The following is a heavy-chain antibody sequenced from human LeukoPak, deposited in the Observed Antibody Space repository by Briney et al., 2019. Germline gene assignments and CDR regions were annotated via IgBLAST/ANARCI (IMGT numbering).Heavy chain of an antibody. D-gene: IGHD1-7*01. CDR3: AKVGGVLSGDNWNYPATYYHYYYMDV. V-gene: IGHV3-30*02. Sequence: GGSLRLSCAASGFTFSSYGMHWVRQAPGKGLEWVAFIRYDGSNKYYADSVKGRFTISRDNSKNTLYLQMNSLRGEDTAVYYCAKVGGVLSGDNWNYPATYYHYYYMDVWGKGTTVTVSS. CDR1: GFTFSSYG. CDR2: IRYDGSNK. J-gene: IGHJ6*03.